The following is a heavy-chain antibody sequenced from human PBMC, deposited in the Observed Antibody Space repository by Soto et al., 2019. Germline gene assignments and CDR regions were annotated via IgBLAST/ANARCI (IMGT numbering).Heavy chain of an antibody. Sequence: ASVKVSCKASGYTFTSYGISWVRQAPGRGLEWMGWISAYNGNTNYAQKLQGRVTMTTDTSTSTAYMELRSLRSDDTAVYYCAGSGYNDNWFDPWGQGTLVTVSS. D-gene: IGHD3-22*01. V-gene: IGHV1-18*01. CDR3: AGSGYNDNWFDP. CDR1: GYTFTSYG. J-gene: IGHJ5*02. CDR2: ISAYNGNT.